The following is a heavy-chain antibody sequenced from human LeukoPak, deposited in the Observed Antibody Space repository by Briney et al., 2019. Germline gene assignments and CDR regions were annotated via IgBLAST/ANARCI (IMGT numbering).Heavy chain of an antibody. D-gene: IGHD7-27*01. CDR3: VTGVGY. CDR2: TNQNGDEK. CDR1: GFAFSSNW. V-gene: IGHV3-7*01. Sequence: GGSLRLSCVVSGFAFSSNWMTWVRQAPGKGLEFVANTNQNGDEKYYVDSVKGRFTISRDSAKNSVYLQMKSLRAEDTAIYYCVTGVGYWGQGTLVTVSS. J-gene: IGHJ4*02.